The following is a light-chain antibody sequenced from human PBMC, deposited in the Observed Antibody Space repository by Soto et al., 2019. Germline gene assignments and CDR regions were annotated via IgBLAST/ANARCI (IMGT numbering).Light chain of an antibody. CDR1: QSISSY. Sequence: IQMTQSPSSLSASVGDRVTITCRASQSISSYLNWYQQKPGKAPKLLIYAASSLQSGVPSRFSGSGSGTEFTLTSSSLQPDDFATYYCQHYNSYSQAFGQGTKVDIK. CDR3: QHYNSYSQA. CDR2: AAS. J-gene: IGKJ1*01. V-gene: IGKV1-39*01.